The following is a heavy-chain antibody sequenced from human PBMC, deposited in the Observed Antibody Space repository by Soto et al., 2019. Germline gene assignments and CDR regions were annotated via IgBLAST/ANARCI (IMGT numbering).Heavy chain of an antibody. D-gene: IGHD3-22*01. CDR3: ARDSEHYYDSSGYLDV. V-gene: IGHV3-21*01. CDR1: GFTFSSYS. J-gene: IGHJ6*02. CDR2: ISSSSSYI. Sequence: GGSLRLSCAASGFTFSSYSMNWVRQAPGKGLEWVSSISSSSSYIYYADSVKGRFTISRDNAKNSLYLQMNSLRAEDTAVYYCARDSEHYYDSSGYLDVWGQGTTVTV.